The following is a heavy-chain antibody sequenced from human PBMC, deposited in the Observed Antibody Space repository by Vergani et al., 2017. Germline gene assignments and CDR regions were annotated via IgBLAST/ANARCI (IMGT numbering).Heavy chain of an antibody. D-gene: IGHD3-3*01. Sequence: QITLKESGPTLVKPTQTLTLTCTFSGFSLSTSGVGVGWIRQPPGKALEWLALIYWNDDKRYSPSLKSRLTITKDTSKNQVVLTMTNMDPVDTATYYCAHRLGLGNTIFGVVLFLDPNYFDYWGQGTLVTVSS. V-gene: IGHV2-5*01. CDR2: IYWNDDK. J-gene: IGHJ4*02. CDR3: AHRLGLGNTIFGVVLFLDPNYFDY. CDR1: GFSLSTSGVG.